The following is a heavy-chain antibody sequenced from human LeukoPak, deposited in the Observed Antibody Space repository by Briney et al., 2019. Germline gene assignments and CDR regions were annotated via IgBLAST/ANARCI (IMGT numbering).Heavy chain of an antibody. D-gene: IGHD6-19*01. J-gene: IGHJ6*02. CDR2: IYTSGST. Sequence: SETLSLTCTVSGGSISSYYWSWIRQPAGKGLEWIGRIYTSGSTNYNPSLKSRVTMSVDTSKNQFSLKLSSVTAADTAVYYCARDTRNSGWTPRGYYIYYGMDVWGQGTTVTVSS. V-gene: IGHV4-4*07. CDR1: GGSISSYY. CDR3: ARDTRNSGWTPRGYYIYYGMDV.